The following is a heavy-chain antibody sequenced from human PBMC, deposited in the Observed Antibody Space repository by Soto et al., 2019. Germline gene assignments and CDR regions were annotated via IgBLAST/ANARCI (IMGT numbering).Heavy chain of an antibody. CDR2: ISAGGNLI. V-gene: IGHV3-23*01. CDR1: GFIFSNHA. D-gene: IGHD6-13*01. J-gene: IGHJ4*02. Sequence: GGSLRLSCAASGFIFSNHAMSWVRQVPGKGLEWVSGISAGGNLIYYADSVRGRFTMSRDNSKNMLYLQMNSLRAEDTAVYFCSKRQGIGAAAKNFDFWGQGARVTVSS. CDR3: SKRQGIGAAAKNFDF.